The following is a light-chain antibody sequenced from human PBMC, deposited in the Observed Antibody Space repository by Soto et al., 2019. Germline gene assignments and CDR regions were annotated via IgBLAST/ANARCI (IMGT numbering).Light chain of an antibody. Sequence: DIQMTQSPSSLSASVGDRVTLTCRASQSISSYLNWYQQKPGKAPKLLIYAASSLQSGVPSRFSGSGSGTDFTLTISSLQPEDFANYYCQQSYSTPFTFGPGAKVDIK. CDR2: AAS. CDR1: QSISSY. CDR3: QQSYSTPFT. V-gene: IGKV1-39*01. J-gene: IGKJ3*01.